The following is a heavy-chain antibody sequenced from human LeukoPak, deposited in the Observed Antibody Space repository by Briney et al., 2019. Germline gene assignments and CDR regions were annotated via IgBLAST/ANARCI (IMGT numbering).Heavy chain of an antibody. J-gene: IGHJ4*02. Sequence: PGGSLRLSCAASGFTFRNYAMSWIRQPPGKGLEWIGEINHSGSTNYNPSLKSRVTISVDKSKNQFSLKLSSVTAADTAVYYCARDPMTTMTSFDYWGQGTLVTVSS. V-gene: IGHV4-34*01. CDR2: INHSGST. CDR3: ARDPMTTMTSFDY. CDR1: GFTFRNYA. D-gene: IGHD4-17*01.